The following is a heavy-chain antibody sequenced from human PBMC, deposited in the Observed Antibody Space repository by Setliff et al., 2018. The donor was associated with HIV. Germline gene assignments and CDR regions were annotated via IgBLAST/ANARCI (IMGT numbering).Heavy chain of an antibody. CDR2: VWFDGRHK. J-gene: IGHJ4*02. D-gene: IGHD3-10*01. V-gene: IGHV3-30*02. CDR1: KFTFGDYD. CDR3: TKGAERQLGEGVVPFYS. Sequence: PGGSLRLSCAASKFTFGDYDMYWVRQAPGKGLEWVATVWFDGRHKYYGNSVKGRFSVSRDNSKNTLYLQINRLRPEDTAVYYCTKGAERQLGEGVVPFYSWGQGTRVTVSS.